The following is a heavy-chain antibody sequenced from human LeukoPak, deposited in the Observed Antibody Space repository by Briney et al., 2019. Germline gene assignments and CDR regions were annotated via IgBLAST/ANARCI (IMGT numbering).Heavy chain of an antibody. CDR2: IYSGDST. Sequence: PGGSLRLSCAASGFTFSSNYMSWVRQAPGKGLEWVAVIYSGDSTYYADSVKGRFTISRDNSKNILYLQMNSLRAEDTAVYYCASHDSSGYYFDYWGQGTLVTVSS. V-gene: IGHV3-66*04. CDR1: GFTFSSNY. D-gene: IGHD3-22*01. J-gene: IGHJ4*02. CDR3: ASHDSSGYYFDY.